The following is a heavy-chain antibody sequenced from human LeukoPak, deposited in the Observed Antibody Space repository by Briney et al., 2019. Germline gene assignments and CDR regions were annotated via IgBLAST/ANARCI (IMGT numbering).Heavy chain of an antibody. CDR1: GFTFSSYG. Sequence: GGSLRLSCAASGFTFSSYGMHWVRQAPGKGLEWEAFIRYDGSNKYYADSVKGRFTISRDNSKNTLYLQMNSLRAEDTAVYYCANVQSIALCCSDYWGQGTLVTVSS. CDR2: IRYDGSNK. CDR3: ANVQSIALCCSDY. J-gene: IGHJ4*02. D-gene: IGHD6-6*01. V-gene: IGHV3-30*02.